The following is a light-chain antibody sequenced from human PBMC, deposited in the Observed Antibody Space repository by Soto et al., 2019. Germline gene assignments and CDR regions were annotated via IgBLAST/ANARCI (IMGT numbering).Light chain of an antibody. J-gene: IGLJ7*01. CDR2: GNS. V-gene: IGLV1-40*01. CDR1: SSNIGAGYD. CDR3: QSYDSSLSGAV. Sequence: QAVVTQPHSVSGDPGQRFTISCTWSSSNIGAGYDVHWYQQLPGTAPKLLSYGNSNRPSGVPDRFSGSKSGTSASLAITGLQAEDEADYYCQSYDSSLSGAVFGGGTQLTVL.